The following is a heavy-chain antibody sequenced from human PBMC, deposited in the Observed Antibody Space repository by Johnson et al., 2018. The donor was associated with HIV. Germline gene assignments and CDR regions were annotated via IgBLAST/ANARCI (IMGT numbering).Heavy chain of an antibody. CDR2: IGTAGDT. J-gene: IGHJ3*02. CDR3: ARLKNGAFDI. V-gene: IGHV3-13*01. D-gene: IGHD2-8*01. Sequence: EVQLVESGGGLVQPGGSLRLSCEVSGFTFSSYDMHWVRQATGKGLEWVSAIGTAGDTYYPGSVKGRFTISRDNSKNTLFLEMNSLRAEDTAVYYCARLKNGAFDIWGQGTMVTVSS. CDR1: GFTFSSYD.